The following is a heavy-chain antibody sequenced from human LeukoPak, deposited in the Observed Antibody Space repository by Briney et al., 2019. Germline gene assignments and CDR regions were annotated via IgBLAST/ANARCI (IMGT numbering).Heavy chain of an antibody. J-gene: IGHJ4*02. D-gene: IGHD3-10*01. CDR1: GFTVSAYA. CDR2: IYDDNT. V-gene: IGHV3-23*01. CDR3: ASWVPDRGFDY. Sequence: GGSLRLSCAASGFTVSAYAMAWVRQAPGKGLEWVSTIYDDNTYYADFVKGRFTISRDNSKKTLYLQMNSLRADDTAVYYCASWVPDRGFDYWGQGTLVTVSS.